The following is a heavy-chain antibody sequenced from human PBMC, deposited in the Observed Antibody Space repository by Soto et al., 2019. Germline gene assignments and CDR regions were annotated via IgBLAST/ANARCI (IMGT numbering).Heavy chain of an antibody. V-gene: IGHV3-30*18. CDR1: GFTFSSYG. CDR3: AKEVGWHHLLLDWYFDL. J-gene: IGHJ2*01. Sequence: QVQLVESGGGVVQAGRSLRLSCAASGFTFSSYGMHWVRQAPGKGLEWVAVISYDGSNKYYADSVKGRFTISRDKSKNTLYLQMNSLRAEDTAVYYCAKEVGWHHLLLDWYFDLWGRGTLVTVSS. D-gene: IGHD1-26*01. CDR2: ISYDGSNK.